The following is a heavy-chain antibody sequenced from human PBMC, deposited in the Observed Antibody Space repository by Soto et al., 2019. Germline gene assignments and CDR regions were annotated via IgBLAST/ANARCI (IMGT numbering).Heavy chain of an antibody. J-gene: IGHJ3*02. D-gene: IGHD3-22*01. CDR3: ARVVTYYYDSSAQGAFDI. CDR2: INPNSGGT. V-gene: IGHV1-2*04. CDR1: GYTFTGYY. Sequence: ASVKVSCKASGYTFTGYYMHWVRQAPGQGLEWMGWINPNSGGTNYAQKFQGWVTMTRDTSISTAYMELSRLRSDDTAVYYCARVVTYYYDSSAQGAFDIWGQGTMVTVSS.